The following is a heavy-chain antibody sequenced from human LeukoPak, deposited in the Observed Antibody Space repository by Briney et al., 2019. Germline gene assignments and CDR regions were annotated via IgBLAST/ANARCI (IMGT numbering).Heavy chain of an antibody. V-gene: IGHV4-39*01. D-gene: IGHD6-19*01. Sequence: PSETLSLTCTVSGGSISSSDSYWGWIRQPPGKGLEWIGTMYYSGSTYYNPSLQSRVTMSVDTSRNQFSLRLSSVTAADTAVYYCARPRAVGGAAIDCWGQGTLVSVSP. CDR3: ARPRAVGGAAIDC. J-gene: IGHJ4*02. CDR2: MYYSGST. CDR1: GGSISSSDSY.